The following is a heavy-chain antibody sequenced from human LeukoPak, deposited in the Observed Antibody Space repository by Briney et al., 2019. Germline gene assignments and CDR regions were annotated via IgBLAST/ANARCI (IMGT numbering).Heavy chain of an antibody. CDR3: AREGAGGGSVFDI. CDR2: ISSSSSYI. CDR1: GGTFSSYS. Sequence: GASVKVSCKASGGTFSSYSMNWVRQAPGKGLEWVSSISSSSSYIYYADSVKGRFTISRDNAKNSLYLQMNSLRAEDTAVYYCAREGAGGGSVFDIWGQGTMVTVSS. V-gene: IGHV3-21*01. J-gene: IGHJ3*02. D-gene: IGHD3-10*01.